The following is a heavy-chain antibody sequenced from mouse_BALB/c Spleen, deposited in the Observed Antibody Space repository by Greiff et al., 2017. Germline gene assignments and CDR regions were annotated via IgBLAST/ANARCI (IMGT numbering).Heavy chain of an antibody. CDR2: IWSGGST. CDR3: AKSYGNWPMDY. CDR1: GFTLSSYG. Sequence: QVQLLQSGPGLVQPSQSLSITCTVSGFTLSSYGVYWVRQSPGKGLEWLGVIWSGGSTDYNAAFISSLSISKDNSKSQVFFIMNSLQENDTTIYYCAKSYGNWPMDYWGQGTSVTVSS. D-gene: IGHD2-1*01. J-gene: IGHJ4*01. V-gene: IGHV2-2*02.